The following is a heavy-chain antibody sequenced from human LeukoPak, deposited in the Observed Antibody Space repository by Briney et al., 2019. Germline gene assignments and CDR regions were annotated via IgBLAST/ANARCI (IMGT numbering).Heavy chain of an antibody. J-gene: IGHJ4*02. CDR2: INAHTGNP. Sequence: ASVKVSCKASGYTFNTHSINWVRQAPGQGPEWVGWINAHTGNPTYAQGFTGRFVFSLDTSVSTAYLQISSLRAEDTAVYYCAREVLRLDYWGQGTLVTVSS. CDR3: AREVLRLDY. CDR1: GYTFNTHS. V-gene: IGHV7-4-1*02.